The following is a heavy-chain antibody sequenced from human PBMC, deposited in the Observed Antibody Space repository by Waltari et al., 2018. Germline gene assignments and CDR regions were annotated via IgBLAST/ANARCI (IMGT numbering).Heavy chain of an antibody. CDR2: IHGSGRS. J-gene: IGHJ4*02. Sequence: QVQLQESGPGLVKPSGTLSVTCAVSGASISGTYWWGWVRPPPGKGLEWIGQIHGSGRSNYNPSLESRVTVSIDTSNNHFSLKVTSATAADTAVYYCARDRGRGLYLDSWGQGTLVTVSP. CDR3: ARDRGRGLYLDS. D-gene: IGHD2-15*01. V-gene: IGHV4-4*02. CDR1: GASISGTYW.